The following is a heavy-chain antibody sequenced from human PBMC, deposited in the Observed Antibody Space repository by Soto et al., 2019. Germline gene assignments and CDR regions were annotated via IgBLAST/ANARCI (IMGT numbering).Heavy chain of an antibody. D-gene: IGHD1-26*01. CDR2: IYGNGRST. J-gene: IGHJ4*02. V-gene: IGHV3-23*01. CDR1: GFTFSIYT. Sequence: EVQLLESGGGLEQPAGSLRLSCAASGFTFSIYTMSWFRQAPGKGLEWVSSIYGNGRSTFYSASVKGRFTISRDNSGNTVYLQMSSLRAEDTAIYYCAKDFTPDSRWDIDYWGQGSLVTVSS. CDR3: AKDFTPDSRWDIDY.